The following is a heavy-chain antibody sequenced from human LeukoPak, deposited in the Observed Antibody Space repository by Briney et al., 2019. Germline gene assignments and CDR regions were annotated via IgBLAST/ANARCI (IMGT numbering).Heavy chain of an antibody. Sequence: PVASVKVSCKASGYTFTSYGISWVRQAPGQGLEWMGWISAYNGNTNYAQKLQGRVTMTTDTSTSTAYMELRSLRSDDTAVYYCARGPLMVYAPAYDYWGQGTLVTVSS. V-gene: IGHV1-18*01. CDR3: ARGPLMVYAPAYDY. CDR2: ISAYNGNT. CDR1: GYTFTSYG. D-gene: IGHD2-8*01. J-gene: IGHJ4*02.